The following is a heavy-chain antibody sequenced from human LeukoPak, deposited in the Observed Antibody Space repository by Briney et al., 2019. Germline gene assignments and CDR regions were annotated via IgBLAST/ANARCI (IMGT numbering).Heavy chain of an antibody. CDR3: AEHDFWSGYFDY. Sequence: SETLSLTCTVSGGSISSSSYYWGWVRQPPGKGLEWIGSIYYSGSTYYNPSLKSRVTISVDTSKNQFSLKLSSVTAADTAVYYCAEHDFWSGYFDYWGQGTLVTVSS. CDR1: GGSISSSSYY. CDR2: IYYSGST. V-gene: IGHV4-39*07. J-gene: IGHJ4*02. D-gene: IGHD3-3*01.